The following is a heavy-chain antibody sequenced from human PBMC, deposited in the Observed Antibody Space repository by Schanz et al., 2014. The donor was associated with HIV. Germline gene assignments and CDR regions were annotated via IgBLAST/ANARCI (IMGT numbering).Heavy chain of an antibody. V-gene: IGHV3-21*02. Sequence: EVQLAESGGGLVKPGGSLRLSCAASGLTISNYSMNWVRQAPGKGLEWVAFISATGAYMYYADSVKGRFTISRDSSKNTLYLQMNGLRAEDTAVYYCARGVPAHSSGWYLDYWGQGTLVIVSS. J-gene: IGHJ4*02. CDR1: GLTISNYS. D-gene: IGHD6-19*01. CDR2: ISATGAYM. CDR3: ARGVPAHSSGWYLDY.